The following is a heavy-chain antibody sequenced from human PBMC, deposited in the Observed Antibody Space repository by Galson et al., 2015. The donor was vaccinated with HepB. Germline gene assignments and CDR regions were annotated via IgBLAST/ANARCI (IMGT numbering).Heavy chain of an antibody. D-gene: IGHD3-16*01. V-gene: IGHV3-23*01. J-gene: IGHJ4*02. Sequence: SLRLSCAASGFTFSNYAMSWVRQAPGRGLEWVSGISGSGGRTYYADSVKGRYTISRDNSKNTLYLQMNSLRAEDTAVYYCAKGPYDYIWGSPPFDYWGQGTLVTVSS. CDR3: AKGPYDYIWGSPPFDY. CDR1: GFTFSNYA. CDR2: ISGSGGRT.